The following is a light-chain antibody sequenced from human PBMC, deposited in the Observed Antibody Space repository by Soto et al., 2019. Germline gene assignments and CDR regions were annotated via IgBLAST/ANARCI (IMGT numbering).Light chain of an antibody. CDR1: QSVTDF. V-gene: IGKV3-11*01. CDR2: DAS. CDR3: QQYNDWPRT. J-gene: IGKJ1*01. Sequence: IVLTQSPVTLSLSPGERATLSCRASQSVTDFLAWYQQKPGQAPRLLIYDASSRATGIPDRSSGSGSGTDFTLTISSLQSEDFAVYYCQQYNDWPRTFGQGTKVDIK.